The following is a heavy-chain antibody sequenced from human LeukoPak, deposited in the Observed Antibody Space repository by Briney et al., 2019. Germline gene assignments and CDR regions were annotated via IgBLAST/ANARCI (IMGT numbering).Heavy chain of an antibody. CDR3: TRDSFGELHVWDY. CDR2: IRSKAYGGTT. D-gene: IGHD3-10*01. Sequence: GGSLRLSCTASGFTFGDYAMSWVRQAPGKGLEWVGFIRSKAYGGTTEYAASVKGRFTISRDDSKSIAYLQMNSLKTEDTAVYYCTRDSFGELHVWDYWGQETLVTVSS. V-gene: IGHV3-49*04. CDR1: GFTFGDYA. J-gene: IGHJ4*02.